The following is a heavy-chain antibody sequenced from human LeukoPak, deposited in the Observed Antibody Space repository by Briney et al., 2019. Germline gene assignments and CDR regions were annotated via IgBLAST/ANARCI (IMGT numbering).Heavy chain of an antibody. Sequence: ASVKVSCKASGYTFTSYAMHWVRQAPGQMLEWMGWINAGNGNTKYSQEFQGRVTITRDTSASTAYMELSSLRSEDMAVYYCARDGVAVAGTDHPYYYYYYMDVWGKGTTVTVSS. CDR1: GYTFTSYA. V-gene: IGHV1-3*03. J-gene: IGHJ6*03. CDR2: INAGNGNT. D-gene: IGHD6-19*01. CDR3: ARDGVAVAGTDHPYYYYYYMDV.